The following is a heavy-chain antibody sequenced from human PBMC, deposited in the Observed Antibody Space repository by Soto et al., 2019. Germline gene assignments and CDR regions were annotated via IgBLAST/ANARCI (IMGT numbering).Heavy chain of an antibody. CDR2: IDWDDDK. CDR1: GFSLSTSGMC. V-gene: IGHV2-70*01. Sequence: SGPTLVNPTQTPTLTCTFSGFSLSTSGMCVSWIRQPPGKALEWLALIDWDDDKYYSTSLKTRLTISKDTSKNQVVLTMTNMDPVDTATYYCARANRDTAMTLNFDYWGQGTLVTVSS. J-gene: IGHJ4*02. CDR3: ARANRDTAMTLNFDY. D-gene: IGHD5-18*01.